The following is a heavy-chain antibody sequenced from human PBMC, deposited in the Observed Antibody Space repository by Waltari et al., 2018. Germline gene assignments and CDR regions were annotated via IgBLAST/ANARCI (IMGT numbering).Heavy chain of an antibody. CDR3: TRVRSWGLLEY. Sequence: EVQLVESGGDLVQPGRSLRLSCTDSGFTLGDSAMTWVRQVPGKGLEWVALIRSKDYGGTTKYAASVKGRFTISRDESKNIAYLQMNSLETEDTAMYFCTRVRSWGLLEYWGQGTLVTVSS. D-gene: IGHD3-16*01. CDR1: GFTLGDSA. J-gene: IGHJ4*02. V-gene: IGHV3-49*04. CDR2: IRSKDYGGTT.